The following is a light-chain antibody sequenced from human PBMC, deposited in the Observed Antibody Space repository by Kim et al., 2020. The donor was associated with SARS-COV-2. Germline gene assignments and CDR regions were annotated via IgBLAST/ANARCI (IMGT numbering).Light chain of an antibody. V-gene: IGKV3-20*01. CDR1: QSVSSSY. CDR3: QQYGSSPWT. Sequence: SPGERATLSCRASQSVSSSYLAWYQQKPGQAPRLLIYGASSRATGMPDRFSGSGSGTDFTLTISRLEPEDFAVYYCQQYGSSPWTFGQGTKVDIK. CDR2: GAS. J-gene: IGKJ1*01.